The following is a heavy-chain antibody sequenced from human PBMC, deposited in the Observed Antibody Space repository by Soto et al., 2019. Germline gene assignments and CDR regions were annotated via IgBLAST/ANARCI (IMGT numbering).Heavy chain of an antibody. CDR3: AMETYYDILTGYGNWFDP. V-gene: IGHV4-39*01. Sequence: SETLSLTCTVSGGSISSSSYYWGWIRQPPGKGLEWIGSIYYSGSTYYNPSLKSRVTISVDTSKNQFSLKLSSVTAADTAVYYCAMETYYDILTGYGNWFDPWGQGTLVTVSS. J-gene: IGHJ5*02. CDR2: IYYSGST. CDR1: GGSISSSSYY. D-gene: IGHD3-9*01.